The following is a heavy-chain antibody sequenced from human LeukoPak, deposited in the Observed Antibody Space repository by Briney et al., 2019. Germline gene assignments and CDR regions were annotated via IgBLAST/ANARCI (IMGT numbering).Heavy chain of an antibody. J-gene: IGHJ3*02. V-gene: IGHV1-2*02. CDR1: GYTFTDYY. CDR2: INPNSGGT. CDR3: AREDAGVRDAFDI. D-gene: IGHD2-8*01. Sequence: ASVKVSCTASGYTFTDYYLNWVRQAPGQGLEWMGWINPNSGGTNYAQKFQGRVTMTRDTSISTAYMELSRLRSDDTAVYYCAREDAGVRDAFDIWGQGTMVTVSS.